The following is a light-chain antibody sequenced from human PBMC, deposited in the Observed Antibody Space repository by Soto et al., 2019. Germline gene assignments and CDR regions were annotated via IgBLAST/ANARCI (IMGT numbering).Light chain of an antibody. V-gene: IGLV1-44*01. J-gene: IGLJ1*01. CDR2: SNN. CDR3: AAWDDILNGRSV. Sequence: QSALTHPRSASGTRGQRVTISCSGSSSNIGSNTVNWYQPLPGTAPKLLIYSNNRRPSGVPDRFSGSKSGTSASLAISGLQSEDEADYYCAAWDDILNGRSVFGTGT. CDR1: SSNIGSNT.